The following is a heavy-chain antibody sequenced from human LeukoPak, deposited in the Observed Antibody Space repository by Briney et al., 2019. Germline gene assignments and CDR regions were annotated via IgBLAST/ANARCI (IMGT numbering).Heavy chain of an antibody. J-gene: IGHJ4*02. CDR2: ISGGSGST. CDR3: AKHRFESGGYHSTD. CDR1: GFTFSSYA. D-gene: IGHD3-22*01. Sequence: GGSLRLSCAASGFTFSSYAMSWVRQAPGKGLAWVSTISGGSGSTYCADSVKGRFTISRNNSKNTLYLQMNSLRDEDTAVYYCAKHRFESGGYHSTDWGQGTLVTVSS. V-gene: IGHV3-23*01.